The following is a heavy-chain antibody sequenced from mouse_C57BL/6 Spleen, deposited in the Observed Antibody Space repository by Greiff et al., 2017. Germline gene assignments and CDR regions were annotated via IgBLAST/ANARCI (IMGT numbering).Heavy chain of an antibody. V-gene: IGHV1-20*01. CDR1: GYSFTGYF. J-gene: IGHJ1*03. Sequence: VQLQQSGPELVKPGDSVKISCKASGYSFTGYFMNWVMQSHGKSLEWIGRINPYNGDTFYNQKFKGKATLTVDKSSSTAHMELRSLTSEDSAVYYCARRVGGSYWYFDVWGTGTTVTVSS. CDR3: ARRVGGSYWYFDV. D-gene: IGHD1-1*01. CDR2: INPYNGDT.